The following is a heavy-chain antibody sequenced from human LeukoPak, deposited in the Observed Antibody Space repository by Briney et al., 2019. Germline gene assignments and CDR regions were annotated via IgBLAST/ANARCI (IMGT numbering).Heavy chain of an antibody. CDR2: IYYSGTT. D-gene: IGHD3-10*01. CDR1: GGSISSSSYY. V-gene: IGHV4-61*05. CDR3: ARSGKTRVTLVYHWFDP. Sequence: SETLSLTCTVSGGSISSSSYYWSWIRQPPGKGLEWIGYIYYSGTTNYNPSLKSRVTISIDTSKNQFSLKLSSVTAADTAVYYCARSGKTRVTLVYHWFDPWGQGTLVTVSS. J-gene: IGHJ5*02.